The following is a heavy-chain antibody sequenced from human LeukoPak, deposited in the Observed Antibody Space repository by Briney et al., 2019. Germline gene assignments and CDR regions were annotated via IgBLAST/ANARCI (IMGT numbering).Heavy chain of an antibody. CDR2: IYYSGST. CDR3: ARVVVVAATSAFDI. D-gene: IGHD2-15*01. CDR1: GGSISSYY. Sequence: SETLSLTCTVSGGSISSYYWSWIRQPPGKGLEWIGYIYYSGSTNYNPSPKSRVTISVGTSKNQFSLKLSSVTAADTAVYYCARVVVVAATSAFDIWGQGTMVTVSS. V-gene: IGHV4-59*01. J-gene: IGHJ3*02.